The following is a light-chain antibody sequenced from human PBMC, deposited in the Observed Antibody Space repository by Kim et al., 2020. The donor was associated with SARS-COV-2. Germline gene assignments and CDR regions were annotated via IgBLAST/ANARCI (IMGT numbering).Light chain of an antibody. CDR1: SSNIGSNY. CDR2: RNN. CDR3: AAWDDSLSGPV. V-gene: IGLV1-47*01. J-gene: IGLJ2*01. Sequence: QRVNISCSGSSSNIGSNYVYWYQQLPGTAPKLLIYRNNQRPSGVPDRFSGSKSGTSASLAISGLRSEDEADYYCAAWDDSLSGPVFGGGTQLTVL.